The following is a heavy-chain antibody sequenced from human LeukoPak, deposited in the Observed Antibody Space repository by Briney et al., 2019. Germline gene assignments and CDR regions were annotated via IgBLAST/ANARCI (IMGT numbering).Heavy chain of an antibody. Sequence: ASVKVSCKASGYTFVNYDINWVRQATGQGLEWMGWMNPNSGNTDFAQKFQGRLIMTTDTSINTAYMELSSLRSEDTAVYYCARKLEDLGYYYGMDVWGQGTTVTVSS. CDR3: ARKLEDLGYYYGMDV. D-gene: IGHD1-1*01. CDR2: MNPNSGNT. V-gene: IGHV1-8*01. J-gene: IGHJ6*02. CDR1: GYTFVNYD.